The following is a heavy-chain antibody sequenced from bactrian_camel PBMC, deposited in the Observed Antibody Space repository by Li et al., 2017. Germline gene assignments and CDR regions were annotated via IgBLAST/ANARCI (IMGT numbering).Heavy chain of an antibody. CDR3: AARGPYCYTKLSVRDFTY. D-gene: IGHD2*01. CDR2: VDSDGNA. CDR1: ESVYKFC. Sequence: HVQLVESGGGSVQAGGSLRLSCSASESVYKFCIGWFRRGKGQWRNGVATVDSDGNAYYARSVEGRFTVARDNAKRTVYLQMNDLKIEDTDMYYCAARGPYCYTKLSVRDFTYWGQGTQVTVSS. V-gene: IGHV3S60*01. J-gene: IGHJ4*01.